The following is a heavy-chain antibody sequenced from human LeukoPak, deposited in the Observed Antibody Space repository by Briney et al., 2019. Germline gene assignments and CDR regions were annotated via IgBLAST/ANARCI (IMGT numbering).Heavy chain of an antibody. D-gene: IGHD2-2*01. CDR3: AKDLRRYCSSTSCRSPDY. J-gene: IGHJ4*02. CDR2: IRYDGSNK. Sequence: PGGSLRLSCEASGFTFSSYGMHWVRQAPGKGLEWVAFIRYDGSNKYYADSVKGRFTISRDNSKNTLYLQMNSLRAEDTAVYYCAKDLRRYCSSTSCRSPDYWGQGTLVTVSS. CDR1: GFTFSSYG. V-gene: IGHV3-30*02.